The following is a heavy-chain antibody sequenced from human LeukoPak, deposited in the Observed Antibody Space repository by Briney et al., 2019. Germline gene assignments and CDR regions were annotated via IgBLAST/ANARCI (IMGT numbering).Heavy chain of an antibody. J-gene: IGHJ4*02. CDR2: ISWDSSTI. Sequence: PGGSLRLSCAASGFTFGPYAMNWVRLAPGKGLQWVAYISWDSSTIHYSDSVRGRFTISRDNAKNSLYLQMNSLRVEDTAVNYCARDADGNTDHWGQGTLVTVSS. CDR1: GFTFGPYA. V-gene: IGHV3-48*04. CDR3: ARDADGNTDH.